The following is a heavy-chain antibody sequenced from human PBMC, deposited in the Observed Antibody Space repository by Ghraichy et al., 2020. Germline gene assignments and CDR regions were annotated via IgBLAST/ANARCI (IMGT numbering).Heavy chain of an antibody. J-gene: IGHJ6*02. CDR2: ISGSGGST. Sequence: GGSLRLSCAASGFTFSSYAMSWVRQAPGKGLEWVSAISGSGGSTYYADSVKGRFTISRDNSKNTLYLQMNSLRAEDTAVYYCAKWSADYSNYGGGMDVWGQGTTVTVSS. V-gene: IGHV3-23*01. CDR3: AKWSADYSNYGGGMDV. CDR1: GFTFSSYA. D-gene: IGHD4-11*01.